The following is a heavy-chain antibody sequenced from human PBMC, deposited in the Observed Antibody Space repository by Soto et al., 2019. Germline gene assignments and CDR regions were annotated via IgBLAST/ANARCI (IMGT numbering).Heavy chain of an antibody. V-gene: IGHV5-10-1*01. Sequence: PGESLKISCKGSGYSFTSYWISWVRQMPGKGLEWMGRIDPSDSYTNYSPSFQGHVTISADKSISTAYLKWSSLKASDTAMYYCARMVVGDYYGSGSYCFDPWGQGTLVTVSS. D-gene: IGHD3-10*01. CDR2: IDPSDSYT. CDR3: ARMVVGDYYGSGSYCFDP. CDR1: GYSFTSYW. J-gene: IGHJ5*02.